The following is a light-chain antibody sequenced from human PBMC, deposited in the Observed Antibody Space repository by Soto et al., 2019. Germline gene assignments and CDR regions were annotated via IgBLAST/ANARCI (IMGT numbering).Light chain of an antibody. CDR1: QSIRSIY. CDR3: QQYGSSPIT. Sequence: EIVLTQSPGTLSLSPGERATLSCRASQSIRSIYLAWYQQKAGQAPRLLIYGASSRATGIPDRSSGSGSGTDFALTISRLEPEDFAVYYCQQYGSSPITFGQGTRLEIK. CDR2: GAS. J-gene: IGKJ5*01. V-gene: IGKV3-20*01.